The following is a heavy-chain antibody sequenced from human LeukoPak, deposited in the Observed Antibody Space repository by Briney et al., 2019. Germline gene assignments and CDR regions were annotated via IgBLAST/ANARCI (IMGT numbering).Heavy chain of an antibody. Sequence: PGGSLRLSCAASGFTFSDHYMDWVRQAPGKGLEWVGRIRNKDNGYTTEYAASVKGRLTISRDDSKNSLYLQMNSLKTEDTAVYYCARAGDYYSPGDYWGQGTLVTVSS. J-gene: IGHJ4*02. CDR3: ARAGDYYSPGDY. CDR2: IRNKDNGYTT. D-gene: IGHD3-22*01. CDR1: GFTFSDHY. V-gene: IGHV3-72*01.